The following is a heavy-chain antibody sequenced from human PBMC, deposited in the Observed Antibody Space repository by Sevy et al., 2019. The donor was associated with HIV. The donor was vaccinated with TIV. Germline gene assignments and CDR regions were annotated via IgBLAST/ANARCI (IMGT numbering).Heavy chain of an antibody. V-gene: IGHV3-21*01. CDR2: ISGTSSYI. J-gene: IGHJ6*03. CDR3: ARDPGYTSDSYYYFYMDV. Sequence: GGSLRLSCAASGFTFSSYSMNWVRQAPGKGLEWVSYISGTSSYIYYADSVKGRFTISRDNAKNSLYLQMNSLGAEDTAAYYCARDPGYTSDSYYYFYMDVWGKGTTVTVSS. D-gene: IGHD5-18*01. CDR1: GFTFSSYS.